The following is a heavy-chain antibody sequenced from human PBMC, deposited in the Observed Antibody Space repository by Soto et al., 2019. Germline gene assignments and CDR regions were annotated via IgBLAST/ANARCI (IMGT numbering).Heavy chain of an antibody. D-gene: IGHD4-17*01. J-gene: IGHJ4*02. CDR3: ARLTVYYGDSLDY. Sequence: SETLSLTCTVSGGSVSSGSYYWSWIRQPPGKGLEWIGYIYYSGSTNYNPSLKSRVTISVDTSKNQFSLKLSSVTAADTAVYYCARLTVYYGDSLDYWGQGTLVTVSS. CDR2: IYYSGST. V-gene: IGHV4-61*01. CDR1: GGSVSSGSYY.